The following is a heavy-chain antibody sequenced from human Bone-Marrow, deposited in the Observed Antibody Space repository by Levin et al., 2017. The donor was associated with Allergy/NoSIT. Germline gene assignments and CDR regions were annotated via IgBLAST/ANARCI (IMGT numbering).Heavy chain of an antibody. V-gene: IGHV3-9*01. D-gene: IGHD3-3*01. CDR1: GFTFDDYA. CDR2: ISWNSGSI. Sequence: GGSLRLSCAASGFTFDDYAMHWVRQAPGKGLEWVSGISWNSGSIGYADSVKGRFTISRDNAKNSLYLQMNSLRAEDTALYYCAKDRALRGSLEWFNYYGMDGWGQGTTVTVSS. CDR3: AKDRALRGSLEWFNYYGMDG. J-gene: IGHJ6*02.